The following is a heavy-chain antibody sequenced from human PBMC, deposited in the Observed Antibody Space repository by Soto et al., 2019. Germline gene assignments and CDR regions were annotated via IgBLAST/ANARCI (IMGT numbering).Heavy chain of an antibody. Sequence: SLKVSCKASGGTFGSYAISWVRQAPGQGREWMGGISPIFGTANYAQKFQGRVTITAGESTSTAYMELSSLSPEDPAVYYCARIREGSGWYFDYWGQGTLFTVAS. V-gene: IGHV1-69*13. J-gene: IGHJ4*02. CDR2: ISPIFGTA. D-gene: IGHD6-19*01. CDR1: GGTFGSYA. CDR3: ARIREGSGWYFDY.